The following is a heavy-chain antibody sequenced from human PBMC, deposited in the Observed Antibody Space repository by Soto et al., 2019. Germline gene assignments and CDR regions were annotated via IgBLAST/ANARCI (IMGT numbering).Heavy chain of an antibody. V-gene: IGHV1-18*01. J-gene: IGHJ4*02. CDR3: AIDHPSGIAVEH. CDR1: GYTFTSYG. D-gene: IGHD6-19*01. Sequence: ASVKVSCKASGYTFTSYGISWVRQAPGQGLEWMGWISAYNGNTNYAQKLQGRVTMTTDTSTSTAYMELRSLRSDDTAGYYCAIDHPSGIAVEHWGQGTLVTVSS. CDR2: ISAYNGNT.